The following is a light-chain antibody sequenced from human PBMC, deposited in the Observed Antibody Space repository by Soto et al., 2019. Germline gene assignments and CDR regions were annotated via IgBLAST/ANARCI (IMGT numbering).Light chain of an antibody. V-gene: IGLV2-14*01. CDR3: ISYTSGGTVV. Sequence: QSALTHPASVSGSPGQSLTISCTGTNSDVGGYNYVSWYQQHPGKPPKLVIYQVTKRPSGVSDRFSGSKSGSTASLTISGLQAEDEADYYCISYTSGGTVVFGGGTKVTVL. CDR2: QVT. J-gene: IGLJ2*01. CDR1: NSDVGGYNY.